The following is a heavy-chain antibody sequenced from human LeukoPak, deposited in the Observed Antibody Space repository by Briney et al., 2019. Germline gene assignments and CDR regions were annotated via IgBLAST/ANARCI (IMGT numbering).Heavy chain of an antibody. D-gene: IGHD2-2*01. Sequence: PSETLSLTCTVSGGSISSSSYCWGWIRQPPGKGLEWLGSIYYSGSTYYNPSLKSRVTISVDTSKNQCSLKLSSVTAADTAVYYCARVVVPAASLYYYYYMDVWGKGTTVTVSS. CDR2: IYYSGST. V-gene: IGHV4-39*07. J-gene: IGHJ6*03. CDR1: GGSISSSSYC. CDR3: ARVVVPAASLYYYYYMDV.